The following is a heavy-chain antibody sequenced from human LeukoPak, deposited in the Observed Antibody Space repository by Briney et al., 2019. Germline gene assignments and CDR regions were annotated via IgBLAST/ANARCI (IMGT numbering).Heavy chain of an antibody. D-gene: IGHD3-22*01. CDR2: IYYSGST. Sequence: SETLSLTCTVSGGSISSSSYYWGWIRQPPGKGLEWIGSIYYSGSTYYNPSLKSRVTISVDTSKNQFSLKLSSVTAADTAVYYCARDRPVMGYYDSSGYYPGAVDWGQGTLVTVSS. V-gene: IGHV4-39*07. CDR3: ARDRPVMGYYDSSGYYPGAVD. J-gene: IGHJ4*02. CDR1: GGSISSSSYY.